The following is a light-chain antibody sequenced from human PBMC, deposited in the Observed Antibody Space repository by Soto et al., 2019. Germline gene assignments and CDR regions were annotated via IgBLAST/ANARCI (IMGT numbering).Light chain of an antibody. J-gene: IGKJ2*01. Sequence: EIVMTQSPAPLSVSPGERATLSCRASQSVSSNLAWYQQKPGQAPRLLIYGASTRATGIPARFSGSGSGTEFTLTISSLQSEDFAVYYYQKYNKWPPNTFGQGTKLEIK. CDR3: QKYNKWPPNT. CDR2: GAS. CDR1: QSVSSN. V-gene: IGKV3-15*01.